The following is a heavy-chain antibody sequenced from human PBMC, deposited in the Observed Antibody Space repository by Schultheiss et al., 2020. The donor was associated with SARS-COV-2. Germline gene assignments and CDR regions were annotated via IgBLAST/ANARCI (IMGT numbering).Heavy chain of an antibody. Sequence: GESLKISCAASGFTFSSYSMNWVRQAPGKGLEWVSSISSSSSYIYYADSVKGRFTISRDNAKNSLYLQMNNLRAEDTAVYYCAQLGEAYWGQGTLVTVSS. CDR3: AQLGEAY. D-gene: IGHD7-27*01. CDR2: ISSSSSYI. J-gene: IGHJ4*02. V-gene: IGHV3-21*01. CDR1: GFTFSSYS.